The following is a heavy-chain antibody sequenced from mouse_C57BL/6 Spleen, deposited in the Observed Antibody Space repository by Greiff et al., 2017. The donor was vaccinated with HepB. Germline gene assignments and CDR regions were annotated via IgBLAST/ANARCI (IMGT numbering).Heavy chain of an antibody. Sequence: EVKVVESGEGLVKPGGSLKLSCAASGFTFSSYAMSWVRQTPEKRLEWVAYISSGGDYIYYADTVKGRFTISRDNARNTLYLQMSSLKSEDTAMYYCTRDRDYGWYFDVWGTGTTVTVSS. CDR2: ISSGGDYI. D-gene: IGHD2-4*01. J-gene: IGHJ1*03. CDR1: GFTFSSYA. V-gene: IGHV5-9-1*02. CDR3: TRDRDYGWYFDV.